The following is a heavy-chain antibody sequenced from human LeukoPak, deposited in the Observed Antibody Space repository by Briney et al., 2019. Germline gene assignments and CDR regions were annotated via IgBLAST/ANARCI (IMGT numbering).Heavy chain of an antibody. D-gene: IGHD3-22*01. CDR2: MNPNSGNT. CDR3: ARVGYDSSGHSAIFDY. CDR1: GYTFTSYD. Sequence: ASVKVSCKASGYTFTSYDINWVRQATGQGLEWMGWMNPNSGNTGYAQKFQGRVTMTRNTSISTAYMELSSLRSEDTAVYYCARVGYDSSGHSAIFDYWGQGTLVTVSS. J-gene: IGHJ4*02. V-gene: IGHV1-8*01.